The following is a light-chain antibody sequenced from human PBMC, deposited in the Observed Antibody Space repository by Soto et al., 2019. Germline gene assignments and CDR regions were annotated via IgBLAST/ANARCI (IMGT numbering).Light chain of an antibody. CDR3: GSYTSSSNYV. V-gene: IGLV2-14*01. CDR1: IHYDF. Sequence: QSVLTQPASVSGSPGQSITISCTGYIHYDFVSWYQQHPGTAPKLVIYEVGNRPSGTSDRFSGSKSGHTASLTISGLQTEDEAVYYCGSYTSSSNYVFGTGTKLTVL. J-gene: IGLJ1*01. CDR2: EVG.